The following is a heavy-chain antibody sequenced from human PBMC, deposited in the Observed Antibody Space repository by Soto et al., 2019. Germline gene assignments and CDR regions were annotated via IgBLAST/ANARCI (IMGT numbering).Heavy chain of an antibody. CDR2: IIPIFGTA. CDR1: GGTFSSYA. D-gene: IGHD5-12*01. CDR3: ARGGGDGYNSNVFDY. Sequence: QVQLVQSGAEVKKPGSSVKVSCKASGGTFSSYAISWVRQAPGQGLEWMGGIIPIFGTANYAQKFQGRVTITADESTSTAYMEVSRLRSEDKAVYYCARGGGDGYNSNVFDYWGQGTLVTVSS. V-gene: IGHV1-69*01. J-gene: IGHJ4*02.